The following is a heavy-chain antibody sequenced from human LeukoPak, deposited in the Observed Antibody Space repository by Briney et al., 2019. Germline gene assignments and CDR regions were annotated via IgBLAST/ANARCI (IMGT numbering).Heavy chain of an antibody. D-gene: IGHD3-9*01. J-gene: IGHJ5*02. Sequence: SETLSLTCTVSGGSTSSYYWSWIRQPPAKGLEWIGYIYYSGSTNYNPSLKSRVTLSVDTSKNQFSLKLSSVTAADTAVYYCARDRVNYDILTGYLKGRWFDPWGQGTLVTVSS. V-gene: IGHV4-59*01. CDR2: IYYSGST. CDR3: ARDRVNYDILTGYLKGRWFDP. CDR1: GGSTSSYY.